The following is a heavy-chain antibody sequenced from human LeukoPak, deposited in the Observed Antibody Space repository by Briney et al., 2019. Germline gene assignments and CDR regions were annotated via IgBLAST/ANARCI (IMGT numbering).Heavy chain of an antibody. D-gene: IGHD3-3*01. CDR2: ISSSSSYI. CDR3: ARNWVYYDFWRAPEDAFDI. CDR1: GFTFSSYR. V-gene: IGHV3-21*01. Sequence: GGSLRLSSAASGFTFSSYRMNWVRQAPGKGLEWVSSISSSSSYIYYADSVKGRFTISRDNAKNSLYLQMNSLRAEDTAVYYCARNWVYYDFWRAPEDAFDIWGQGTMVTVSS. J-gene: IGHJ3*02.